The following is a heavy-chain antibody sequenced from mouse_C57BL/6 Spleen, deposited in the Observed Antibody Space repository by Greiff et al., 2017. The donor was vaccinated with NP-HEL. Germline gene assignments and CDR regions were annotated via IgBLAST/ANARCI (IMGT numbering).Heavy chain of an antibody. V-gene: IGHV5-17*01. J-gene: IGHJ1*03. CDR1: GFTFSDYG. Sequence: EVKLMESGGGLVKPGGSLKLSCAASGFTFSDYGMHWVRQAPEKGLEWVAYISSGSSTIYYADTVKGRFTISRDNAKNTLFLQMTSLRSEDTAMYYCARPSSVPVYFDVWGTGTTVTVSS. CDR2: ISSGSSTI. D-gene: IGHD6-1*01. CDR3: ARPSSVPVYFDV.